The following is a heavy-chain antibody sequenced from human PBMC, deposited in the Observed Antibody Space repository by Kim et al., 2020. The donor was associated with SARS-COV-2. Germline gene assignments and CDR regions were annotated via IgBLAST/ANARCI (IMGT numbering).Heavy chain of an antibody. V-gene: IGHV1-3*01. Sequence: GDGDTKYSDKFQGRVTFTRDTSASTAYMELSSLRSEDSAVFYCLGGYYFDYWGQGTLVTVSS. CDR3: LGGYYFDY. CDR2: GDGDT. J-gene: IGHJ4*02. D-gene: IGHD2-15*01.